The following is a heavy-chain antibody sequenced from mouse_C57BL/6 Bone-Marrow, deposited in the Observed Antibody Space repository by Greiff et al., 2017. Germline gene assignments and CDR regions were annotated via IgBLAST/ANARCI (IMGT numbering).Heavy chain of an antibody. D-gene: IGHD2-4*01. V-gene: IGHV1-47*01. Sequence: VQLQQSGAELVKPGASVKMSCKASGYTFTTYPIEWMKQNHGQSLEWIGNFHPYNDDTKYNEKFKGKATLTVEKSSSTAYLKLSRLTSDDSAVYYCARSDYDVTGFAYWGQGTLVTVSA. CDR3: ARSDYDVTGFAY. J-gene: IGHJ3*01. CDR1: GYTFTTYP. CDR2: FHPYNDDT.